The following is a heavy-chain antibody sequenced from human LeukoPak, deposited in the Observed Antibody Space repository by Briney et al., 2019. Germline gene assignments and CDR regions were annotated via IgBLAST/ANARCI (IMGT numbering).Heavy chain of an antibody. Sequence: ASVKVSCKASGYTFTSYYMHWVRQAPGQGLEWMGIINPSGGSTSYAQKFQGRVTMTRDTSTSTVYMELSSLRSEDTAVYYCARGEGLLWFGELPDYWDQGTLVTVSS. V-gene: IGHV1-46*01. CDR2: INPSGGST. CDR1: GYTFTSYY. CDR3: ARGEGLLWFGELPDY. J-gene: IGHJ4*02. D-gene: IGHD3-10*01.